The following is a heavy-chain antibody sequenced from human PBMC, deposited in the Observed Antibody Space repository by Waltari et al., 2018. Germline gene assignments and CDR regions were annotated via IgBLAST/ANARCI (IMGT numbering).Heavy chain of an antibody. CDR2: INPNSGGT. V-gene: IGHV1-2*02. CDR1: GYTTGNY. CDR3: ARVWFHSGFDF. J-gene: IGHJ4*02. Sequence: QVQLVQSGPEVKKPGASVKVSCKTSGYTTGNYIHWVRQAPGQGLEWLGLINPNSGGTDYAEKFQDRVTLTRDTSISTVYMELSSLRSDDTAVYYCARVWFHSGFDFWGQGTLVAVTS. D-gene: IGHD1-26*01.